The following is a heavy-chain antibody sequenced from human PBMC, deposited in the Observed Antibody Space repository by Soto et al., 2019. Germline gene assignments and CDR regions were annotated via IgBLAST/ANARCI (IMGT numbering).Heavy chain of an antibody. J-gene: IGHJ6*02. Sequence: EVQLVESGGGLVQPGGSLRLSCAASGFTFSNYWMHWVRQVPGKGLMWVSRVKPDGTNTDYADSVTGRFTISRDNVENILYLQMDRLRVEDTAVYLCARGGMFYKLYYPMEVWGQGTTVTVS. CDR3: ARGGMFYKLYYPMEV. CDR1: GFTFSNYW. V-gene: IGHV3-74*01. CDR2: VKPDGTNT. D-gene: IGHD3-16*01.